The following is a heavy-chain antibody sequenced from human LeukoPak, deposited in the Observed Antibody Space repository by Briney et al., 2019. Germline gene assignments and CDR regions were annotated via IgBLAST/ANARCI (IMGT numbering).Heavy chain of an antibody. V-gene: IGHV4-59*11. J-gene: IGHJ4*02. D-gene: IGHD6-19*01. Sequence: PSGTLTLTCTVSGGSISSHYWSWIRQPPGKGLEWIGYIYYSGSTNYNPSLKSRVTISVDTSKYQFSLKLSSVTAADTAVYYCARAPSQWLVPDYWGQGTLVTVSS. CDR2: IYYSGST. CDR1: GGSISSHY. CDR3: ARAPSQWLVPDY.